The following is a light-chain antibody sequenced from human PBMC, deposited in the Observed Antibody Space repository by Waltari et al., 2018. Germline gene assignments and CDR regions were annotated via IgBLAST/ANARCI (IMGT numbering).Light chain of an antibody. CDR3: QQSYSTPRT. Sequence: EIQMTQSPSSLSASVGDRVSITCRASQTISIYLNWYQQKPRKAPKLLIYTTSNLQSGVPSRFSGSASGTDFTLTISSLQPEDFATYYCQQSYSTPRTFGQGTKLEIK. CDR1: QTISIY. J-gene: IGKJ2*01. CDR2: TTS. V-gene: IGKV1-39*01.